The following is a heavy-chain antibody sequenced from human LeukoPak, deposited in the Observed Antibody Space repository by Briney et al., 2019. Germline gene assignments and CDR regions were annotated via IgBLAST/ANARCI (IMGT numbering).Heavy chain of an antibody. CDR2: FDPEDGET. Sequence: ASVKVSCKVSGYTLTELSMHWVRQAPGKGLEWMGGFDPEDGETIYAQKFQGRVTMTEDTSTDTAYMELSSLRSEDTAVYYCARDYKGIAAAGSTPDYWGQGTLVTVSS. V-gene: IGHV1-24*01. CDR1: GYTLTELS. D-gene: IGHD6-13*01. CDR3: ARDYKGIAAAGSTPDY. J-gene: IGHJ4*02.